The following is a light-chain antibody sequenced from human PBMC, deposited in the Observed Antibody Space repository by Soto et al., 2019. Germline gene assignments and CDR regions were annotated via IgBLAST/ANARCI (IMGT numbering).Light chain of an antibody. V-gene: IGKV1D-12*01. CDR2: GAS. Sequence: DNHMTHSPSSVSSSVGDRVIITCRASQGISSWLAWYQQKPGKAPKLLIYGASSLQSGVPSRFSGRGSGRDFTLTINSLQPEDFATYYCQQANSFPFTFGGGTKVDIK. CDR3: QQANSFPFT. CDR1: QGISSW. J-gene: IGKJ4*01.